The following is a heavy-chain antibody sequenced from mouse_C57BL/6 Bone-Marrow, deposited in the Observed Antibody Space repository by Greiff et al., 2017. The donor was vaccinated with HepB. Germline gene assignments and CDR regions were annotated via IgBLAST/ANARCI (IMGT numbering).Heavy chain of an antibody. V-gene: IGHV1-31*01. Sequence: VTLKESGPELVKPGASVKISCKASGYSFTGYYMHWVKQSHGNILDWIGYIYPYNGVSSYNQKFKGKATLTVDKSSSTAYMELRSLTSEDSAVYYCARNNYSNSYAMDYWGQGTSVTVSS. J-gene: IGHJ4*01. D-gene: IGHD2-5*01. CDR3: ARNNYSNSYAMDY. CDR2: IYPYNGVS. CDR1: GYSFTGYY.